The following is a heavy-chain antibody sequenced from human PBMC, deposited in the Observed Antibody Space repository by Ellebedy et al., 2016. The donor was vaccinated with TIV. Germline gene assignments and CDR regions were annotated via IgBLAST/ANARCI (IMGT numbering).Heavy chain of an antibody. J-gene: IGHJ2*01. CDR2: ISSTGTT. CDR1: GFTVSSNY. Sequence: GESLKISCTASGFTVSSNYMNWVRQAPGKGLEWVSLISSTGTTYYADSVKGRFTIPKDNSKNTLNLQMTSLRVEDTAVYYCARASFYDVDLSGWYFDIWGRGTLVSVSS. D-gene: IGHD3-10*02. CDR3: ARASFYDVDLSGWYFDI. V-gene: IGHV3-66*01.